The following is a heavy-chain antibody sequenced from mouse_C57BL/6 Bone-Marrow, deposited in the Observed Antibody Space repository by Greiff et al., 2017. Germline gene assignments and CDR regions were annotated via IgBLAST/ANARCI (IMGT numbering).Heavy chain of an antibody. CDR1: GYTFTDYY. D-gene: IGHD2-4*01. V-gene: IGHV1-26*01. CDR3: ARSYDYDDYYAMDY. J-gene: IGHJ4*01. Sequence: EVQLQQSGPELVKPGASVKISCKASGYTFTDYYMNWVKQSHGKSLEWIGDINPNNGGTSYNQKFKGKATLTVDKSSSTAYMELRSPTSEDSAVYYCARSYDYDDYYAMDYWGQGTSVTVSS. CDR2: INPNNGGT.